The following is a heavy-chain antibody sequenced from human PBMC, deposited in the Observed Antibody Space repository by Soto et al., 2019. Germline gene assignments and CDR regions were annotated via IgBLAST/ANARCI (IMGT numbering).Heavy chain of an antibody. CDR3: ATRIGRITIFGVVIPAFDI. V-gene: IGHV1-24*01. CDR1: GYTLTELS. Sequence: ASVKVSCKVSGYTLTELSMHWVRQAPGKGLEWMGGFDPEDGETIYAQKFQGRVTMTEDTSTDTAYMELSSLRSEDTAVYYCATRIGRITIFGVVIPAFDIWGQGTMVTVSS. J-gene: IGHJ3*02. D-gene: IGHD3-3*01. CDR2: FDPEDGET.